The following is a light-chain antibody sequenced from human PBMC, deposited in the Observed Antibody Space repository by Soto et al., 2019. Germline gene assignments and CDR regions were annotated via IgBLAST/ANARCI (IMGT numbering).Light chain of an antibody. Sequence: DIVLTQSPGTLSLSPGERATLSCRASQSVSGSYLAWYQQKPGQAPRLLIYGASRRATGIPDRFSGSGSGTDFTLTISRLEPEDFAVYYCQQYGRSPEYTFGQGTKLEIK. CDR2: GAS. J-gene: IGKJ2*01. CDR1: QSVSGSY. CDR3: QQYGRSPEYT. V-gene: IGKV3-20*01.